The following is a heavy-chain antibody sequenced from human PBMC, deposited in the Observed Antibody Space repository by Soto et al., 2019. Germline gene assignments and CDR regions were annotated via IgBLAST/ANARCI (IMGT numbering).Heavy chain of an antibody. D-gene: IGHD5-18*01. CDR1: GYTFTSYD. Sequence: QVQLVQSGAEVKKPGASVKVSCKASGYTFTSYDINWVRQATGQGLEWMGWMNPNSGNTGYAQKFQGRVTMTRNTSISTAYMELSSLRSEDTAVYYCARLNGYGLLFYYYYYMDVWGKGTTVTVSS. CDR2: MNPNSGNT. V-gene: IGHV1-8*01. CDR3: ARLNGYGLLFYYYYYMDV. J-gene: IGHJ6*03.